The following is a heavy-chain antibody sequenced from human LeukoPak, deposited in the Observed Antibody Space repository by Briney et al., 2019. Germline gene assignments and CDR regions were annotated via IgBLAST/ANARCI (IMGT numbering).Heavy chain of an antibody. CDR1: GFTFSDYY. CDR2: ISSSGSTK. CDR3: ARDGHAYGRGSPHY. Sequence: GGSLRLSCAASGFTFSDYYMSWIRQAPGKGLEWVSYISSSGSTKYYADSVKGRFTISRDNAKNSYLQMNSPRAEDTAVYYCARDGHAYGRGSPHYWGQGTLVTVSS. V-gene: IGHV3-11*01. J-gene: IGHJ4*02. D-gene: IGHD3-10*01.